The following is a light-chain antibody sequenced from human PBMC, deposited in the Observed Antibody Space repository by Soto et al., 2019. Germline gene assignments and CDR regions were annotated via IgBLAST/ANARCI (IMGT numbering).Light chain of an antibody. J-gene: IGKJ4*01. Sequence: DIVLTQSPDSLAVSLGERATINCKSSQSVLYSSNDKNYLAWYQQKPGQPPKLLIYWASTRESGVPDRFSGSGSGTEFTRTISSLQAEDVAVYYCQQYYTTPPITFGGGTKVEIK. CDR1: QSVLYSSNDKNY. CDR2: WAS. V-gene: IGKV4-1*01. CDR3: QQYYTTPPIT.